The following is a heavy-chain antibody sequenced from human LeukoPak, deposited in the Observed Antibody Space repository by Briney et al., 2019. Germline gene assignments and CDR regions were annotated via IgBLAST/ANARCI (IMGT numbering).Heavy chain of an antibody. D-gene: IGHD5-18*01. CDR2: INPNSGDT. CDR1: GYTFTGYF. CDR3: ARDNFAYSCDL. V-gene: IGHV1-2*02. J-gene: IGHJ4*02. Sequence: ASVKASCKASGYTFTGYFMHWVRQAPGQGLEWMGWINPNSGDTRHAQNFQGRVTLTRDTSISTAYMELSSLRSDDTAVYYCARDNFAYSCDLWGQGTLVTVSS.